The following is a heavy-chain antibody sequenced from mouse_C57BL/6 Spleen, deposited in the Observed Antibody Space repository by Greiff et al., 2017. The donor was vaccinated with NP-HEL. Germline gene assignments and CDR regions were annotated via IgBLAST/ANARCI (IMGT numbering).Heavy chain of an antibody. J-gene: IGHJ2*01. Sequence: EVKLMESGGDLVKPGGSLKLSCAASGFTFSSYGMSWVRQTPDKRLEWVATISSGGSYPYYPDSVKGRFTISRDNAKNTLYLQMSSLKSEDTAMYYCARLGGNYYFDYWGQGTTLTVSS. D-gene: IGHD2-1*01. CDR3: ARLGGNYYFDY. V-gene: IGHV5-6*01. CDR2: ISSGGSYP. CDR1: GFTFSSYG.